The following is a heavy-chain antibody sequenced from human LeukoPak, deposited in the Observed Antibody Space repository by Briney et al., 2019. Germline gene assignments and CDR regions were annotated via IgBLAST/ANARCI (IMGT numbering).Heavy chain of an antibody. CDR2: ISDDGSNT. Sequence: GRSLRLSCTASGFTLSSFGMHWGRQAPGKGVEWVAVISDDGSNTYCADSVKGRFTISRDNSKNTLYLQLNSLRTEDTAVYYCAKDADTATIIYWYFDLWGRGTLVTVSS. J-gene: IGHJ2*01. D-gene: IGHD5-18*01. V-gene: IGHV3-30*18. CDR3: AKDADTATIIYWYFDL. CDR1: GFTLSSFG.